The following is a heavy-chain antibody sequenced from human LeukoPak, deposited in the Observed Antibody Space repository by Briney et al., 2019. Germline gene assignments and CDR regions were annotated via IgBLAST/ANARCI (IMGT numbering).Heavy chain of an antibody. J-gene: IGHJ4*02. CDR3: ARAEYYDLLTGYSHFDY. V-gene: IGHV4-39*07. CDR2: IYYSGST. CDR1: GGSISSSSYY. Sequence: SETLSLTCTVSGGSISSSSYYWGWIRQPPGKGLEWIGSIYYSGSTYYNPSLKSRVTISVDTSKNQFSLKLSSVTAADTAVYYCARAEYYDLLTGYSHFDYWGQGTLVTVSS. D-gene: IGHD3-9*01.